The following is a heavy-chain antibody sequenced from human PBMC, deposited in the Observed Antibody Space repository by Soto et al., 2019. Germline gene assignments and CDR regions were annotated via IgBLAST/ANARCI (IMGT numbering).Heavy chain of an antibody. D-gene: IGHD2-2*01. CDR1: GFTFSSNW. V-gene: IGHV3-7*01. CDR2: IKKDGSEK. J-gene: IGHJ4*02. Sequence: HPEGSLRLSCAASGFTFSSNWMSWVRQAPGKGLEWVANIKKDGSEKDYVDSVKGRFTISRDNAKNSLYLHMNSLRAEDTSVYYCVSDVPPYQLLSYFDYWGQGTLVTVSS. CDR3: VSDVPPYQLLSYFDY.